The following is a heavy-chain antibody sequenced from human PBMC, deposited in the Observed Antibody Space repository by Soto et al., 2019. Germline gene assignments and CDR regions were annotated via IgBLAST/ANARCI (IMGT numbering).Heavy chain of an antibody. CDR1: GFTFSNYN. D-gene: IGHD5-18*01. CDR3: ARVDTDDTTMAYYYFYGADV. V-gene: IGHV3-48*01. Sequence: PGGSLRLSCAASGFTFSNYNMNWVRQAPGKGLEWISYISSISSTVYYADPVKGRFTISRDNDKNSLYLQTNSLRAEDTAVYYCARVDTDDTTMAYYYFYGADVWGQGTTVTVSS. J-gene: IGHJ6*02. CDR2: ISSISSTV.